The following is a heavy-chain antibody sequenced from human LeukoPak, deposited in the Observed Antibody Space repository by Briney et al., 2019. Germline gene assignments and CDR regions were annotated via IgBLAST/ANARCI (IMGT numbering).Heavy chain of an antibody. CDR3: ARHEWGSGWYRSTFDY. CDR2: IYPGDSDA. D-gene: IGHD6-19*01. CDR1: GYTFTNFW. Sequence: GESLKISCKTSGYTFTNFWIGWVRQMPGKGLEWMGIIYPGDSDARYSPSFQGQVTLSADKSIRTAYLQWSSLQASDTAIYYCARHEWGSGWYRSTFDYWGQGTLVTVFS. J-gene: IGHJ4*02. V-gene: IGHV5-51*01.